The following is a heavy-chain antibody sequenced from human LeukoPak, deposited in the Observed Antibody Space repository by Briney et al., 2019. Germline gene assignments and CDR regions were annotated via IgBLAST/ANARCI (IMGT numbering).Heavy chain of an antibody. CDR2: IIPIFGTA. CDR3: AREVGIVVVPAAIGWFDP. Sequence: ASVKVSCKASGYTFTGYYMHWVRQAPGQGLEWMGGIIPIFGTANYAQKFQGRVTITTDESTSTAYMELSSLRSEDTAVYYCAREVGIVVVPAAIGWFDPWGQGTLVTVSS. CDR1: GYTFTGYY. D-gene: IGHD2-2*01. V-gene: IGHV1-69*05. J-gene: IGHJ5*02.